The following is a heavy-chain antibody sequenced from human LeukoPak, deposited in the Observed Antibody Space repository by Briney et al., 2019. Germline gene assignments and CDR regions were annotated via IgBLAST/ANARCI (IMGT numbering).Heavy chain of an antibody. J-gene: IGHJ4*02. CDR1: GGSFSGYY. CDR3: ARAYYYDSSGHFDY. CDR2: INHSGST. V-gene: IGHV4-34*01. Sequence: SETLSLTCAVYGGSFSGYYWSWIRQPPGKGLEWIGEINHSGSTNYNPSLKSRVTISVDTSKNQFSLKLSCVTAADTAVYYCARAYYYDSSGHFDYWGQGTLVTVYS. D-gene: IGHD3-22*01.